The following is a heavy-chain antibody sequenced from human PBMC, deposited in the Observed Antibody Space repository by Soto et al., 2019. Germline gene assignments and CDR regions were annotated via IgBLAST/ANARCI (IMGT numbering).Heavy chain of an antibody. V-gene: IGHV3-49*03. Sequence: GGSLRLSCTGSGFTFGDHGLSWFRQAPWKGLEWVGFIRSRLYGETIQYAASVKDRFTISRDDSKSIAYLQMNSLKAEDTAVYYCSTYGSASGWYAPESWGQGTLGTVSS. J-gene: IGHJ5*02. D-gene: IGHD6-19*01. CDR1: GFTFGDHG. CDR3: STYGSASGWYAPES. CDR2: IRSRLYGETI.